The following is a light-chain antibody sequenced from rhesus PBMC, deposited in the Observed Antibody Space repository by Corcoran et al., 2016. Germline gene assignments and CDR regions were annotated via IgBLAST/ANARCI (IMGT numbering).Light chain of an antibody. V-gene: IGKV1-18*01. CDR2: KAS. Sequence: DIQMTQSPSSLSASVGDKVTITCRASQGISSWLAWYQQKTGKAPNLLIYKASSLQSGVPSRFSGSGSGTDYTLTISSLQPEDFATYYCQQGYNTPRTFGQGTKVEIK. J-gene: IGKJ1*01. CDR1: QGISSW. CDR3: QQGYNTPRT.